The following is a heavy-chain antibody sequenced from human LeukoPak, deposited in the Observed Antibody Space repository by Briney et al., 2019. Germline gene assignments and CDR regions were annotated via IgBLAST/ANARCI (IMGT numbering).Heavy chain of an antibody. J-gene: IGHJ5*02. CDR3: ARGRVITIFGVATGGNWFDP. Sequence: PSETLSLTCAVYGGSFSGYYWSWIRQPPGKGLEWIGEINHSGSTNYNPSLKSRVTISVDTSKNQFSLNLSSVTAADTAVYYCARGRVITIFGVATGGNWFDPWGQGTWSPSPQ. V-gene: IGHV4-34*01. CDR2: INHSGST. CDR1: GGSFSGYY. D-gene: IGHD3-3*01.